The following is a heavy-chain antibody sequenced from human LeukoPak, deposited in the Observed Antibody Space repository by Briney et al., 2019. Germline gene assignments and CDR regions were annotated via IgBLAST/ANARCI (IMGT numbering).Heavy chain of an antibody. Sequence: PGGSLRLSCAASGFTFSSYWMSWVRQAPGKGLEWVSSISSSSSYIYYADSMKGRFTISRDSAKNSLYLQMNSLRADDTAVYYCARETYCSGGSCYKGNAFDIWGQGTMVTVSS. J-gene: IGHJ3*02. V-gene: IGHV3-21*01. D-gene: IGHD2-15*01. CDR3: ARETYCSGGSCYKGNAFDI. CDR2: ISSSSSYI. CDR1: GFTFSSYW.